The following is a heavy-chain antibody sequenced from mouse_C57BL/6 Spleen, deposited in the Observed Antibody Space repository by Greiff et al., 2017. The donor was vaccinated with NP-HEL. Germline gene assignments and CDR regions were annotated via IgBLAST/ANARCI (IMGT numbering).Heavy chain of an antibody. J-gene: IGHJ2*01. CDR2: ISSGGSYT. D-gene: IGHD4-1*01. Sequence: EVMLVESGGDLVKPGGSLKLSCAASGFTFSSYGMSWVRQTPDKRLEWVATISSGGSYTYYPDSVKGRLTISRDNAKNTLYLQMSSLKSEDTAMYYCAREGTGTGDFDYWGQGTTLTVSS. V-gene: IGHV5-6*01. CDR3: AREGTGTGDFDY. CDR1: GFTFSSYG.